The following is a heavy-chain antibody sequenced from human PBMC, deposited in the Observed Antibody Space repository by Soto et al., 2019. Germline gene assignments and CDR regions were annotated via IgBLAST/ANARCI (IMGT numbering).Heavy chain of an antibody. CDR2: IYYSGST. V-gene: IGHV4-59*01. D-gene: IGHD2-15*01. CDR3: ASATIAPPRFDY. J-gene: IGHJ4*02. CDR1: GGSISTYY. Sequence: PSETLSLTCTVSGGSISTYYWNWIRQPPGKGLEYIGYIYYSGSTNYNSSLKSRVTISVDTSKSQFSLKLSSVTAADTAIYYCASATIAPPRFDYWGQGALVTVSS.